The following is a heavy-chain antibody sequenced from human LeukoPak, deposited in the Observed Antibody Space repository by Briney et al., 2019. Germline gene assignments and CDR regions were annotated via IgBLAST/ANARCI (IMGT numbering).Heavy chain of an antibody. CDR1: GFTFSAYA. Sequence: GGSLRLSCSAPGFTFSAYAMHWVRQAPGKGLEYVSGISSNGGSSFYADSVKGRFTISRDNSKNTLYLQMSSLRAEDTAVYYCVKITSVTGGDCWGQGTRLTVSS. CDR3: VKITSVTGGDC. CDR2: ISSNGGSS. J-gene: IGHJ4*02. D-gene: IGHD1-1*01. V-gene: IGHV3-64D*09.